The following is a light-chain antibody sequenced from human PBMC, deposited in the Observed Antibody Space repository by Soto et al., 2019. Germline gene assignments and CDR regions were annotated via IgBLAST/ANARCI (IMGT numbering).Light chain of an antibody. V-gene: IGLV2-14*01. CDR3: SSYTSSSTQV. CDR1: SSDVGAYNY. CDR2: DVS. Sequence: QSAQTQPASVSGSPGQSITISCTGTSSDVGAYNYVSWYQQHPGKAPKLMIYDVSDRPSGVSNRFSGSKSGNTASLTISGLQAEDEADYYCSSYTSSSTQVFGTGTKLTVL. J-gene: IGLJ1*01.